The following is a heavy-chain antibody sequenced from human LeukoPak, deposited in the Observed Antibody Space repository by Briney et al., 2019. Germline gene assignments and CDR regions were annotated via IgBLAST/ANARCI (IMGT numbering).Heavy chain of an antibody. CDR3: ARAPPVYYDILTGYYRPGYLDY. V-gene: IGHV3-53*01. Sequence: PGGSLRLSCAASGFTVSSNYMSWVRQAPGKGLEWVSVIYSGGSTYYADSVKGRFTISRDNSKNTLYLQMNSLRAEDTAVYYCARAPPVYYDILTGYYRPGYLDYWGQRTLVTVSS. J-gene: IGHJ4*02. CDR2: IYSGGST. CDR1: GFTVSSNY. D-gene: IGHD3-9*01.